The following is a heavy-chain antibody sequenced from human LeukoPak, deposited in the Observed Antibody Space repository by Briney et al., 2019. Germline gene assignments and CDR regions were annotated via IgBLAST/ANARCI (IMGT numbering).Heavy chain of an antibody. CDR1: GFTFSNAW. V-gene: IGHV3-15*01. CDR3: TTDLGTAGDFDY. Sequence: PGGSLRLSCAASGFTFSNAWMSGVRQAPGKGLEWVGRIKSKTDGGTTDYAAPVKGRFTISRDDSKNTLYLQMNSLKTEDTAVYYCTTDLGTAGDFDYWGQGTLVTVSS. J-gene: IGHJ4*02. D-gene: IGHD6-13*01. CDR2: IKSKTDGGTT.